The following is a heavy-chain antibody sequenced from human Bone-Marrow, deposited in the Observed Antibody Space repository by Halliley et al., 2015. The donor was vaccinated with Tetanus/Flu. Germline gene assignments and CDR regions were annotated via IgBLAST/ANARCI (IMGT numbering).Heavy chain of an antibody. CDR2: IDGSGTAT. CDR3: AKDPHFSGSNNNKFFDY. CDR1: GFSFTTYA. V-gene: IGHV3-23*01. Sequence: SGFSFTTYAINWVRQAPGKGLEWVSAIDGSGTATQYVDSVRGRFTISRDNSKNTVHLQMNSLRAEDTAVYFCAKDPHFSGSNNNKFFDYWGQGTLVTVSS. J-gene: IGHJ4*02. D-gene: IGHD6-19*01.